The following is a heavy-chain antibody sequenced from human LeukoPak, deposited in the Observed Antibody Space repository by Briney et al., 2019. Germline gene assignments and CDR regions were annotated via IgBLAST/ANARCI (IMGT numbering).Heavy chain of an antibody. CDR2: INPNSGGT. J-gene: IGHJ3*02. V-gene: IGHV1-2*02. CDR3: ARAFDCSSTSCYFWYAFDI. D-gene: IGHD2-2*01. CDR1: GYTFTSYG. Sequence: ASVKVSCKASGYTFTSYGISWVRQAPGQGLEWMGWINPNSGGTNYAQKFQGRVTMTRDTSISTAYMELSRLRSDDTAVYYCARAFDCSSTSCYFWYAFDIWGQGTMVTVSS.